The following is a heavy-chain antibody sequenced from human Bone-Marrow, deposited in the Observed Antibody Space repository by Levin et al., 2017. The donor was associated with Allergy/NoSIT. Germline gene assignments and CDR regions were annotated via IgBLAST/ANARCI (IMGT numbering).Heavy chain of an antibody. CDR2: INVHGSTT. Sequence: QTGGSLRLSCAASGFTFSNYWMHWVRQVPGKGLVWVSRINVHGSTTSYADSVKGRFIISRDNTKNMLYLQMNSLRADDTAVFYCATSTTNYYSAFDIWGQGTMVTVSS. CDR3: ATSTTNYYSAFDI. D-gene: IGHD3-22*01. V-gene: IGHV3-74*01. J-gene: IGHJ3*02. CDR1: GFTFSNYW.